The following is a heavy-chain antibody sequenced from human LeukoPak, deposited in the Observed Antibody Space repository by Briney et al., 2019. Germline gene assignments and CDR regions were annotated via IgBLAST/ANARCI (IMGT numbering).Heavy chain of an antibody. CDR2: INSDGSIT. CDR1: GFTFSRHW. D-gene: IGHD4-17*01. V-gene: IGHV3-74*01. J-gene: IGHJ4*02. CDR3: ARGFSTVTTD. Sequence: GGSLRLSCSASGFTFSRHWMHWVRQAPGKGLVWVSGINSDGSITTYADSVKGRFTISRYNAKNTMYLQMNSLRAEDTAVYYCARGFSTVTTDWGQGTLVTISS.